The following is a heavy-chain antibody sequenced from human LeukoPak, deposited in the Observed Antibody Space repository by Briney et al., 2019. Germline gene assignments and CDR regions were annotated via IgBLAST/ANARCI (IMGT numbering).Heavy chain of an antibody. J-gene: IGHJ4*02. CDR3: ALWFCSRTSCYVDY. CDR2: IYYSGST. D-gene: IGHD2-2*01. CDR1: GGSFSSGSYY. Sequence: SETLSLTCTVSGGSFSSGSYYWSWIRPPPGKGLEWIGYIYYSGSTNYNPSLKNRVTISLDTSKNQFSLRLSSVTAADTAVYYCALWFCSRTSCYVDYWGQGTLVTVSS. V-gene: IGHV4-61*01.